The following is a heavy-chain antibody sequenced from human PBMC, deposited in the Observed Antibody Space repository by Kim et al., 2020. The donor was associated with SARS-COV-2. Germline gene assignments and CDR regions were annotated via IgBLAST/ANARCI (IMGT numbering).Heavy chain of an antibody. Sequence: YADSVKGRFTISRDNSKNTLYLQMNSLRAEDTAVYYCARDFIPGTTWFDPWGQGTLVTVSS. V-gene: IGHV3-30*01. D-gene: IGHD1-7*01. CDR3: ARDFIPGTTWFDP. J-gene: IGHJ5*02.